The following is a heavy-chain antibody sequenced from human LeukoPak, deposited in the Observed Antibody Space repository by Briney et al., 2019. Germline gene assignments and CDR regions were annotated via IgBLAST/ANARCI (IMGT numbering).Heavy chain of an antibody. J-gene: IGHJ4*02. CDR1: GYTLTELS. Sequence: ASVKVSCKVSGYTLTELSMHWVRQAPGKGLEWMGGFDPEDGETIYAQKFQGRVTMTRDTSISTAYMELSRLRSDDTAVYYCARAGGDGYSNDYWGQGTLVTVSS. CDR3: ARAGGDGYSNDY. D-gene: IGHD5-24*01. CDR2: FDPEDGET. V-gene: IGHV1-24*01.